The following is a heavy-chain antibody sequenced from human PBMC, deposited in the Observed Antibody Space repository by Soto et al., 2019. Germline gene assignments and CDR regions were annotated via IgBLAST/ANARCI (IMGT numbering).Heavy chain of an antibody. CDR1: GYTFIDYY. Sequence: QVQLVQSGAEVKKPGASVKVSCTASGYTFIDYYMHWVRQAPGQGLEWMGWINPSSGGTHYAQKFQGRVAMTRDTSISIFYMALSRLKSDDTAMYYFARDRGYDCPASYCYALSGLDVGGQGTRVTVSS. J-gene: IGHJ6*02. V-gene: IGHV1-2*02. D-gene: IGHD2-15*01. CDR2: INPSSGGT. CDR3: ARDRGYDCPASYCYALSGLDV.